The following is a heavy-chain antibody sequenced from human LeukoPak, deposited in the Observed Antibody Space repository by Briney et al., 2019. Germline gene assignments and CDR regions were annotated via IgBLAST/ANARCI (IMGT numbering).Heavy chain of an antibody. CDR1: GYTFTGYY. V-gene: IGHV1-2*02. Sequence: ASVTVSCKASGYTFTGYYMHWVRQAPGQGLEWMGWINPNSGGTNYAQKFQGRVTMTRDTSISTAYMELSRLRSDDTAVYYCARDKALRGYRGYDGHDRAFDIWGQGKMVTVSS. CDR3: ARDKALRGYRGYDGHDRAFDI. D-gene: IGHD5-12*01. CDR2: INPNSGGT. J-gene: IGHJ3*02.